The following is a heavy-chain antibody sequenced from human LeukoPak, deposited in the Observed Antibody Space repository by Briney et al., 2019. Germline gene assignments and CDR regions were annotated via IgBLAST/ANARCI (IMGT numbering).Heavy chain of an antibody. CDR1: GLTFSDSY. J-gene: IGHJ4*02. Sequence: GGSLRLSCVASGLTFSDSYMSWIRQAPGKGLEWITYISGSGTTIYHADSVKGRFTISRDNAKNSVYLQMDSLRDEDTALYYCAKDRSGWYDGGLVDYWGQGTLVTVSS. V-gene: IGHV3-11*01. D-gene: IGHD6-19*01. CDR2: ISGSGTTI. CDR3: AKDRSGWYDGGLVDY.